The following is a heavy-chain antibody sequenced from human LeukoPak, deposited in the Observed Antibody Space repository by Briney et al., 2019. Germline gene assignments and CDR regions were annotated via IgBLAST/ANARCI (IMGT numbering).Heavy chain of an antibody. CDR1: GYTFTGYY. J-gene: IGHJ3*02. CDR3: AREAGIAARGGNAFYI. D-gene: IGHD6-6*01. Sequence: ASVKVSCKASGYTFTGYYMHWVRQAPGQGLEWMGWINPNSGGTNYAQKFQGRVTMTRDTSISTAYMELSRLRSDDTAVYYCAREAGIAARGGNAFYIWVQGTMVTVSS. CDR2: INPNSGGT. V-gene: IGHV1-2*02.